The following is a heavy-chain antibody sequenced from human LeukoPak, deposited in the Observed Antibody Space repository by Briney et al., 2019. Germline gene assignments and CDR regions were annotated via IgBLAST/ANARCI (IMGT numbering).Heavy chain of an antibody. CDR1: GASINSGGYS. CDR2: IYYSGSV. Sequence: SETLSLTCTVSGASINSGGYSWSWLRQPPGKGLEWIGYIYYSGSVYYNPSLKSRFIISVDMSKNQISLRLSSVTAADTAVYYCMVGANDRDYWGQGTLVTVSS. CDR3: MVGANDRDY. D-gene: IGHD1-26*01. J-gene: IGHJ4*02. V-gene: IGHV4-30-4*07.